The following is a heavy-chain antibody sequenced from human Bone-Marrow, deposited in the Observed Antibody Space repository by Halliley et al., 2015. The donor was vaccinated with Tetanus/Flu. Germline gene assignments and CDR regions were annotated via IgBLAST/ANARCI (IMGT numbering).Heavy chain of an antibody. CDR1: GGSFGGSGYY. D-gene: IGHD6-19*01. Sequence: GLVKPSETLTLTCAVYGGSFGGSGYYWNWCRQPPGKGLEWIGEIIPYGNINYNQSLQSRVTISVDTSKNQFSLKLSSVSAADTAVYYCARGHRVSNGWGTYYNYGMDAWGQGTAVSVSS. CDR2: IIPYGNI. CDR3: ARGHRVSNGWGTYYNYGMDA. J-gene: IGHJ6*02. V-gene: IGHV4-34*01.